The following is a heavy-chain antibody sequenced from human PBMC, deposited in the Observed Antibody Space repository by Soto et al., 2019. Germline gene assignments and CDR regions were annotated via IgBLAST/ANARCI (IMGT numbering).Heavy chain of an antibody. CDR3: ARDYYDMEGAFDI. Sequence: QVQLVESGGGVVQPGRSLRLSCAASGFTFSSYAMHWVRQAPGKGLEWVAVKSYDGSNKYYADSVKGRFTISRDNSKNTLYLQMNSLRAEDTAVYYCARDYYDMEGAFDIWGQGTMVTVSS. D-gene: IGHD3-22*01. CDR2: KSYDGSNK. CDR1: GFTFSSYA. V-gene: IGHV3-30-3*01. J-gene: IGHJ3*02.